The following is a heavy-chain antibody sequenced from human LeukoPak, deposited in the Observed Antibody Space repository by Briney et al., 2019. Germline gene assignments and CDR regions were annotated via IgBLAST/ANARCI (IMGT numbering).Heavy chain of an antibody. D-gene: IGHD3-16*02. CDR2: INHSGST. Sequence: PSETLSLTCAVYGGSFSGYYWSWIRQPPGKGLEWIGEINHSGSTNYNPSLKSRVTISVDTSKNQFSLKLSSVTAADTAVYYCATAGYKAYYDYVWGSYRSLFFDYWGQGTLVTVSS. CDR3: ATAGYKAYYDYVWGSYRSLFFDY. CDR1: GGSFSGYY. J-gene: IGHJ4*02. V-gene: IGHV4-34*01.